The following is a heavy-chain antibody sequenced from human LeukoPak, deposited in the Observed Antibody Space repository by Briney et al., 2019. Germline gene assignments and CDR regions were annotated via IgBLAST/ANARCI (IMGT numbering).Heavy chain of an antibody. Sequence: SGGSLRLSCAASGFTFSSCGFHWFRQAPGKGLEWVAVIWYDGTHKYYADSVKGRLTISRDNSKNTVYLQMNSLRAEDTAVYYCVKDRGDGYRGFDYWGQGTLVTVSS. V-gene: IGHV3-33*06. CDR2: IWYDGTHK. J-gene: IGHJ4*02. CDR3: VKDRGDGYRGFDY. CDR1: GFTFSSCG. D-gene: IGHD5-24*01.